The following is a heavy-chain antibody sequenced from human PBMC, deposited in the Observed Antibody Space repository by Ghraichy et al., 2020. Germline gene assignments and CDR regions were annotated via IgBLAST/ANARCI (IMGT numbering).Heavy chain of an antibody. J-gene: IGHJ5*02. CDR2: ISTSGSTT. Sequence: GGSRRLSCAASGFTFSTYSMNWVRQAPGKGLEWVSYISTSGSTTYYADTVRGRFTISRDNAKNSLYLQMNSLRDEDTAVYYCARGPPLFDPWGQGTLVTVSS. CDR1: GFTFSTYS. CDR3: ARGPPLFDP. V-gene: IGHV3-48*02.